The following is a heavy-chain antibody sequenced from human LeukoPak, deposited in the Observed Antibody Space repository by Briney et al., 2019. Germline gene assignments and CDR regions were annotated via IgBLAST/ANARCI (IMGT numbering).Heavy chain of an antibody. V-gene: IGHV4-30-4*08. CDR1: GGSISSGDYY. CDR2: IYYSGST. J-gene: IGHJ4*02. Sequence: SETLSLTCTVSGGSISSGDYYWSWIRQPPGKGLEWIGYIYYSGSTYYHPSLKSRVTISVDTSKNQFSLKLSSVTAADTAVYCCARVKSYYFDYWGQGTLVTVSS. CDR3: ARVKSYYFDY. D-gene: IGHD4-23*01.